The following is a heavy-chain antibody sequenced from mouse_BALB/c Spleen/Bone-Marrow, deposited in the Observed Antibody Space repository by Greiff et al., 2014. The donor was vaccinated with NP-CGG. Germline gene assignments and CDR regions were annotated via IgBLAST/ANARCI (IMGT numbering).Heavy chain of an antibody. CDR2: IWGGGST. J-gene: IGHJ1*01. Sequence: VQLQQSGPGLVAPSQSLSITCTVSGSSLTDYGVSWIRQPPGKGLEWLGVIWGGGSTYYNSALKSRLSISKDNSKSQVFLKMNSLQTDDTAMYYCAKRGGLGPYWYFDVWGAGTTVTVSS. V-gene: IGHV2-6-5*01. CDR1: GSSLTDYG. CDR3: AKRGGLGPYWYFDV. D-gene: IGHD4-1*01.